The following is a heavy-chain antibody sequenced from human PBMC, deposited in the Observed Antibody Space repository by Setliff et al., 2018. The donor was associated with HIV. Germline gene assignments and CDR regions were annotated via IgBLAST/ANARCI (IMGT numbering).Heavy chain of an antibody. V-gene: IGHV7-4-1*02. D-gene: IGHD1-26*01. CDR2: IHTNTGDP. J-gene: IGHJ6*02. CDR1: GYTFTSYA. Sequence: ASVKVSCKASGYTFTSYAVNWVRQAPGQGLEWVGWIHTNTGDPTYAQGFTGRFVFSFDTSVSTAYLQISGRKAEDTAVYYCATRGEQLYFYGMDVWGQGTTVTVSS. CDR3: ATRGEQLYFYGMDV.